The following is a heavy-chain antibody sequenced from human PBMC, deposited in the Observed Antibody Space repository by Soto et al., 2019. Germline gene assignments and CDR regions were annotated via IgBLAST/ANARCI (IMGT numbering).Heavy chain of an antibody. CDR3: ARDLMMDCSGGSCYYYMDV. D-gene: IGHD2-15*01. CDR1: GYTFTGYY. Sequence: ASVKVSCKAAGYTFTGYYMHWVRQAPGQGLEWMGWINPNSGGTNYAQKFQGWVTMTRDTSISTAYMELSRLRSDDTAVYYCARDLMMDCSGGSCYYYMDVWGKGTTVTVSS. J-gene: IGHJ6*03. CDR2: INPNSGGT. V-gene: IGHV1-2*04.